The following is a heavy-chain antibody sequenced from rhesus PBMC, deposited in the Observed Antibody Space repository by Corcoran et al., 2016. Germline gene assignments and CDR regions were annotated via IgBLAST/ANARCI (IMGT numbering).Heavy chain of an antibody. J-gene: IGHJ6*01. CDR2: IYGSGSST. Sequence: QLQLQESGPGLVKPSENLSVTCAVSGGAISSSYWSWIRQAPGRGLDWIGSIYGSGSSTNYNPSLQSRVTLSVDTSKNQLSLKLSSVTAADTAVYYCASDSPYYYGLDSWGQGVVVTVSS. CDR3: ASDSPYYYGLDS. CDR1: GGAISSSY. V-gene: IGHV4-169*02.